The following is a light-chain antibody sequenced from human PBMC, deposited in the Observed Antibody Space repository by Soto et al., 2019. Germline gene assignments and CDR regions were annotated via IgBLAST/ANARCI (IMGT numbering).Light chain of an antibody. V-gene: IGKV3-11*01. CDR3: QQRSNWIT. CDR1: QSVSSY. CDR2: DAS. Sequence: EIVLTPSPGTLPLSPGERATLSRRASQSVSSYLAWYQQKPGQAPRLLIYDASNRATGIPARFSGSGSGTDFILTISSLEPEDFAIYYCQQRSNWITFGQGTRLEIK. J-gene: IGKJ5*01.